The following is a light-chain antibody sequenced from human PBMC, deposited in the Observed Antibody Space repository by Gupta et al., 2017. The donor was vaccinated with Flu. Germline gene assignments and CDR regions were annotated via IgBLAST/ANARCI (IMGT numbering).Light chain of an antibody. CDR3: CSFAGDATWV. V-gene: IGLV2-23*01. J-gene: IGLJ3*02. Sequence: SALTQPASVSGSPGQSITIPCTGTNADVGNYKFVSWYQQHPGKPPKLIIYEGTKRPSGISGRFSGSKSGDTPSLAISGLQADDEATYYCCSFAGDATWVFGGGTKLTVL. CDR1: NADVGNYKF. CDR2: EGT.